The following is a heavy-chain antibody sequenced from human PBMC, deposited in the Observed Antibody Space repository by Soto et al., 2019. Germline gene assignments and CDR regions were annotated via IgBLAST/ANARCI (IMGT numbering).Heavy chain of an antibody. CDR3: ARASYCSGGSCYENWFDP. V-gene: IGHV4-30-4*01. D-gene: IGHD2-15*01. CDR2: IYYSGST. CDR1: GGSISSGDYY. Sequence: QVQLQESGPGLVKPSQTLSLTCTVSGGSISSGDYYWSWIRQPPGKGLEWIGYIYYSGSTYYNPSLKSRVTISVDTSKIQFSLKLSSVTAADTAVYYCARASYCSGGSCYENWFDPWGQGTLVTVSS. J-gene: IGHJ5*02.